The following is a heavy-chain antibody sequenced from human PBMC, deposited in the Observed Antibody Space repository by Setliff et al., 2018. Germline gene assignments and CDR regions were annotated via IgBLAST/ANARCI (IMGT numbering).Heavy chain of an antibody. Sequence: PAEPLSLTCTVPGGSIGSYYWTWIRQPAGRGLEWIGRIYTTGSTNFNPSLNSLVTMSLDKSKNQFSLKLSSVTAADSAVYFCARVRIVPYCMDVWGKGTTVTVSS. V-gene: IGHV4-4*07. D-gene: IGHD2-15*01. CDR3: ARVRIVPYCMDV. CDR2: IYTTGST. CDR1: GGSIGSYY. J-gene: IGHJ6*03.